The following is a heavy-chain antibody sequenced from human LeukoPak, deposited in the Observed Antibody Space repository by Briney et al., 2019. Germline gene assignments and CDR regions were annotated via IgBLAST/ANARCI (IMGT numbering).Heavy chain of an antibody. Sequence: GSLRLSCAASRFIFSNHWMTWVRQAPGKGLEWVSSISSSSSYIYYADSMKGRFTISRDNAKNSLYLQMNSLRAEDTAVYYCARGGLRDGYVCDYWGQGTLVTVSS. V-gene: IGHV3-21*01. CDR3: ARGGLRDGYVCDY. CDR2: ISSSSSYI. CDR1: RFIFSNHW. J-gene: IGHJ4*02. D-gene: IGHD5-24*01.